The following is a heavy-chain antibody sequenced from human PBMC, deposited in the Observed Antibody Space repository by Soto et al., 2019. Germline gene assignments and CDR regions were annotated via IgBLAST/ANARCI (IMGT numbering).Heavy chain of an antibody. D-gene: IGHD3-22*01. CDR1: GFTFSNYG. Sequence: QVPLVESGGGVVQPGTSLRLSCAASGFTFSNYGMHWVRQAPGKGLEWVAVISYDGSNKYYADSVKGRFTISRDNSKNTLYLQMNSLRAEDTAVYYCAKVDSSGYFPFDYWGQGTLVTVSS. J-gene: IGHJ4*02. V-gene: IGHV3-30*18. CDR3: AKVDSSGYFPFDY. CDR2: ISYDGSNK.